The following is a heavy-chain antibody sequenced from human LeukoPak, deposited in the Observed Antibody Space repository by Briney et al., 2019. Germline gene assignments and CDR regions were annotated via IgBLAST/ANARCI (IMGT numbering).Heavy chain of an antibody. CDR2: ISGSGSTT. V-gene: IGHV3-23*01. D-gene: IGHD6-13*01. J-gene: IGHJ4*02. Sequence: GGSLRLSCAASGFTFSSHAMSWVRQAPGKGLEWVSSISGSGSTTYFADSVKGRFTISRDNSKNTLNLQINSLRAEDTAVYYCAKRVHSASWYAAFDYWGQGTLVTVSS. CDR1: GFTFSSHA. CDR3: AKRVHSASWYAAFDY.